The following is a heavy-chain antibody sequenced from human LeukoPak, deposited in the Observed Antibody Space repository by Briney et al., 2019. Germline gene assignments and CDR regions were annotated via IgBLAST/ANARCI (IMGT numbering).Heavy chain of an antibody. CDR1: GYTFTSYG. Sequence: ASVKVSCKASGYTFTSYGISWVRQAPGQGLEWMGWISAYNGYTDSAQRLQGRVTMTTDTSTSTAYVDLRSLRSDDTAVCYCARGNADWGAFDIWGQGTMVTVSS. D-gene: IGHD3-16*01. CDR2: ISAYNGYT. V-gene: IGHV1-18*01. CDR3: ARGNADWGAFDI. J-gene: IGHJ3*02.